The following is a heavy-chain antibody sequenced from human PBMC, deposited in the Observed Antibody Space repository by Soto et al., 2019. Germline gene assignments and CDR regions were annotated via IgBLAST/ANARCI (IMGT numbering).Heavy chain of an antibody. CDR1: GYTFTSYG. D-gene: IGHD3-3*01. CDR3: ARFLIPGYYTSRLTAPYYGMDV. Sequence: ASVKVSCKASGYTFTSYGISWVRQAPGQGLEWMGWISAYNGNTNYAQKLQGRVTMTTDTSKNQFSLKLSSVTAADTAVYYCARFLIPGYYTSRLTAPYYGMDVWGQGTTVTVSS. J-gene: IGHJ6*02. CDR2: ISAYNGNT. V-gene: IGHV1-18*01.